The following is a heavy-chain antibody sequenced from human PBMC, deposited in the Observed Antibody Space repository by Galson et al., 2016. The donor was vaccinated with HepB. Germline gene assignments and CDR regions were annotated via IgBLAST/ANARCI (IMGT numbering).Heavy chain of an antibody. V-gene: IGHV4-31*03. Sequence: TLSLTCTVSGDSINSGSYYWSWIRQLPGKGLESIGYIHHSGNTYYNPSLKSRVTISIDTSKNQFSLNVNSVTAADTAMYYCARDYTSGILDYWGQGSLVIVSS. CDR2: IHHSGNT. D-gene: IGHD6-25*01. J-gene: IGHJ4*02. CDR1: GDSINSGSYY. CDR3: ARDYTSGILDY.